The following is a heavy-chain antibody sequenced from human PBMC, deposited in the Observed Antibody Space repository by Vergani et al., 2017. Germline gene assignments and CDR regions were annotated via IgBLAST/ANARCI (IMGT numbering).Heavy chain of an antibody. D-gene: IGHD6-19*01. J-gene: IGHJ4*02. Sequence: QVQLQESGPGLVKPSETLSLTCAVSGYSISSGYYWGWIRQPPGKGLEWIGSIYHSGSHYYTPSLKSRVTISVDTSQNPFSLKLSSVTAADTAVCYCARHRGGWQLDYWGQGTLVTVSS. CDR1: GYSISSGYY. CDR3: ARHRGGWQLDY. V-gene: IGHV4-38-2*01. CDR2: IYHSGSH.